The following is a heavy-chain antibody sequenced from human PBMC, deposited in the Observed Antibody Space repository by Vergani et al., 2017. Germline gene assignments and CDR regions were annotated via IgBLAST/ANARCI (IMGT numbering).Heavy chain of an antibody. J-gene: IGHJ6*03. V-gene: IGHV3-30-3*01. CDR2: ISYDGSNK. D-gene: IGHD3-3*01. Sequence: QVQLVESGGGVVQLGRSLRLSCAASGFTFSSYAMHLVRQAPGEGLEWVAVISYDGSNKYYADSVKGRFTISRDNSKNTLYLQMNSLRAEDTAVYYCARDGDYDFWSGYYSYYYYMDVWGKGTTVTVSS. CDR3: ARDGDYDFWSGYYSYYYYMDV. CDR1: GFTFSSYA.